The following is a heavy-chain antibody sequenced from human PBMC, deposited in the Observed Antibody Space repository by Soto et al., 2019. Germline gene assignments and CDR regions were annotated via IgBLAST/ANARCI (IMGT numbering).Heavy chain of an antibody. Sequence: SETLSLTCTVSGGSISSGDYYWSWIRQPPGKGLEWNGYIYYSGSTYYNPSLTSRVTISVDTSKNKFSLKLSSVTAAKTAVYYCAEDHYVYDILTGYEYYYSTDVWGQGTTVRVSS. CDR3: AEDHYVYDILTGYEYYYSTDV. CDR1: GGSISSGDYY. D-gene: IGHD3-9*01. V-gene: IGHV4-30-4*01. J-gene: IGHJ6*02. CDR2: IYYSGST.